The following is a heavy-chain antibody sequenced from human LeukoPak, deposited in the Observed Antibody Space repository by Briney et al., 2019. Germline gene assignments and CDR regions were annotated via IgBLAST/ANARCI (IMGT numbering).Heavy chain of an antibody. CDR2: ISTDGSST. J-gene: IGHJ5*02. V-gene: IGHV3-74*01. Sequence: PGGSLRLSCAASGFTFSSYWMHWVCQGPGKGLVWVSRISTDGSSTDYADSVKGRFTNSRENAKNTLHLQMNSLRAEDTAVYYCARTRTLPIAGGFDTWGQGSLVTVSS. CDR1: GFTFSSYW. CDR3: ARTRTLPIAGGFDT. D-gene: IGHD3-16*01.